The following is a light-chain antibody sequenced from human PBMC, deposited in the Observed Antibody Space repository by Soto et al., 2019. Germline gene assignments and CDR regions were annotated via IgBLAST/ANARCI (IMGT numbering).Light chain of an antibody. CDR1: QSVSSSY. CDR2: GAS. V-gene: IGKV3-20*01. J-gene: IGKJ1*01. CDR3: QQYGSSRWT. Sequence: EIVMTQSPATLSVSAGESATLSCKASQSVSSSYLAWYQQKPGQAPRLLIYGASSRDTGIPDRFRGSGSGTDFILTITRLETEDFAVYYCQQYGSSRWTFGQGTQVDI.